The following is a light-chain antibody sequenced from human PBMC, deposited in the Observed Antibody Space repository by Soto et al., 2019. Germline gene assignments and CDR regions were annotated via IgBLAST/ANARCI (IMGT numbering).Light chain of an antibody. J-gene: IGLJ2*01. V-gene: IGLV3-21*02. CDR1: NIGSEN. CDR3: QVWASTGDPVV. CDR2: DDS. Sequence: SYELTQPPSVSGAPGQTATITCGGNNIGSENVQWYQQNPGQAPVLVVYDDSDRPSGIPERFSGSKSGNTATLTISRVEAGDEADYYCQVWASTGDPVVFGGGTKLTVL.